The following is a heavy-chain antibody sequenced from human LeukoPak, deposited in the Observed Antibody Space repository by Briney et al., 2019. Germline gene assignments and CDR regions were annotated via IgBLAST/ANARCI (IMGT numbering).Heavy chain of an antibody. CDR2: IYYSGST. D-gene: IGHD2-2*02. J-gene: IGHJ6*03. CDR1: GGSISSYY. Sequence: KPSETLSLTCTVSGGSISSYYWSWIRQPPGKGPEWIGYIYYSGSTNYNPSLKSRVTISVDTSKNQFSLKLSSVTAADTAVYYCARDSLEYLGYMDVWGKGTTVTVSS. V-gene: IGHV4-59*01. CDR3: ARDSLEYLGYMDV.